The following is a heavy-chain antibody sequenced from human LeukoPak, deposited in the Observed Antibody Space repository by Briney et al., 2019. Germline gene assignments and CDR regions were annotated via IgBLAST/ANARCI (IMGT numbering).Heavy chain of an antibody. Sequence: ASVKVSCKASGGTFSSYAISWVRQAPGQGLEWMGGIIPIFGTANYAQKFQGRVTITADESTSTAYMELSSLRSEDTAVYYCARSDTIFGVVTNAFDIWGQGTMVTVSS. D-gene: IGHD3-3*01. CDR3: ARSDTIFGVVTNAFDI. CDR1: GGTFSSYA. CDR2: IIPIFGTA. J-gene: IGHJ3*02. V-gene: IGHV1-69*13.